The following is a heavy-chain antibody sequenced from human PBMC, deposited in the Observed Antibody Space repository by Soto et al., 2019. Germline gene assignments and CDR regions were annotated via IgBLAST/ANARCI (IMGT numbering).Heavy chain of an antibody. CDR2: ISDSGST. CDR1: GGSMSSYF. Sequence: ASETPSLTCTVSGGSMSSYFWSWIRQPPGRGLEWIGYISDSGSTNYKTSLKSRVTISVDTSKNQFSLKVTSVTAADTAVYYCARGGSSSWYGFYFFDNWGPGTLVTVSS. V-gene: IGHV4-59*12. D-gene: IGHD6-13*01. J-gene: IGHJ4*02. CDR3: ARGGSSSWYGFYFFDN.